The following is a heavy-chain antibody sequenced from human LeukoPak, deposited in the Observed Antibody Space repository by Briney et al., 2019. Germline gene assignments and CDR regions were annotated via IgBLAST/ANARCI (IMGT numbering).Heavy chain of an antibody. CDR1: GGSFSGYY. Sequence: SETLSLTCAVYGGSFSGYYWSWIRQPPGKGLEWIGEINHIGSTNYNPSLKSRVTISVDTSKNQFSLKLGSVTAADTAVYYCARRIDFGDYGDYFDYWGHGTLVTVSS. J-gene: IGHJ4*01. CDR2: INHIGST. D-gene: IGHD4-17*01. CDR3: ARRIDFGDYGDYFDY. V-gene: IGHV4-34*01.